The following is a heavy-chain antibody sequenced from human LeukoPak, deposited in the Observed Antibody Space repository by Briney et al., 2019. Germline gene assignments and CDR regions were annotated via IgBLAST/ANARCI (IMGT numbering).Heavy chain of an antibody. V-gene: IGHV4-39*01. J-gene: IGHJ4*02. Sequence: PSETLSLTSTVSGGSISSSSYHWGWIRQPPGKGLEWIGTILYSGSTSYNPSLKSRVTISVDTSKNQFSLKLSSVTAADTAVYYCVRRLSGSFSDYWGQGILVTVSS. CDR1: GGSISSSSYH. CDR2: ILYSGST. CDR3: VRRLSGSFSDY. D-gene: IGHD1-26*01.